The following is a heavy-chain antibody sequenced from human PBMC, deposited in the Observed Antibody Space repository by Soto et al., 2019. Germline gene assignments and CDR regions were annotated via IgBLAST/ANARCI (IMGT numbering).Heavy chain of an antibody. V-gene: IGHV3-11*01. CDR2: ISGSGSTI. CDR1: GFIFSDYY. CDR3: ARVRIRAVAGTGYFDY. J-gene: IGHJ4*02. D-gene: IGHD6-19*01. Sequence: PVGSLRLSCAASGFIFSDYYMSWIRQAPGKGLEWVSYISGSGSTIYYADSVKGRFTISRDNAKNSLYLQMNSLRAEDTAVYYCARVRIRAVAGTGYFDYWGQGTLVTVSS.